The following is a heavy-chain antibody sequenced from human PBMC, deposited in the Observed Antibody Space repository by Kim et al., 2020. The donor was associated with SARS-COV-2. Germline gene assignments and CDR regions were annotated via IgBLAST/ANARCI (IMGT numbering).Heavy chain of an antibody. V-gene: IGHV3-15*01. J-gene: IGHJ4*02. CDR3: TIAMGDSGKFYDFDY. Sequence: TVKGRFSISRDESKNTMFLQMDSLKPEDTAVHFCTIAMGDSGKFYDFDYWGQGTLVTVSA. D-gene: IGHD1-26*01.